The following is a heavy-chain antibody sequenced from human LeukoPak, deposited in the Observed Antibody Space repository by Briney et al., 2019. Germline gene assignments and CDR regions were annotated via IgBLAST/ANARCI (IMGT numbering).Heavy chain of an antibody. J-gene: IGHJ4*02. CDR3: AKDVSYYDSSGYPDY. Sequence: GSLRLSCAASGFTFSSYSMNWVRQAPGKGLEWVSAISGSGGSTYYADSVKGRFTISRDNSKNTLYLQMNSLRAEDTAVYYCAKDVSYYDSSGYPDYWGQGTLVTVSS. CDR1: GFTFSSYS. V-gene: IGHV3-23*01. CDR2: ISGSGGST. D-gene: IGHD3-22*01.